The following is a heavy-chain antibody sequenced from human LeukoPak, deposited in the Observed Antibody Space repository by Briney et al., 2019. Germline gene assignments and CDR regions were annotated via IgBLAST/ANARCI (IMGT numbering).Heavy chain of an antibody. CDR1: GGSISSYY. CDR3: ASSVASGLYNWFDP. J-gene: IGHJ5*02. Sequence: SSETLSLTCTVSGGSISSYYWSWIRQPPGKGLEWIGYIYYSGSTNYNPSLKSRVTISVDTSKNQFSLKLSSVTAADTAVYYCASSVASGLYNWFDPWGQGTLVTVSS. V-gene: IGHV4-59*01. CDR2: IYYSGST. D-gene: IGHD6-19*01.